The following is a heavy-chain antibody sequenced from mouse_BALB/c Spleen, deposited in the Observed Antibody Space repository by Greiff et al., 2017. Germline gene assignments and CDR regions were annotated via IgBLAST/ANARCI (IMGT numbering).Heavy chain of an antibody. CDR3: ARELTGTFAY. V-gene: IGHV5-4*02. D-gene: IGHD4-1*01. J-gene: IGHJ3*01. Sequence: EVNLVESGGGLVKPGGSLKLSCAASGFTFSDYYMYWVRQTPEKRLEWVATISDGGSYTYYPDSVKGRFTISRDNAKNNLYLQMSSLKSEDTAMYYCARELTGTFAYWGQGTLVTVSA. CDR2: ISDGGSYT. CDR1: GFTFSDYY.